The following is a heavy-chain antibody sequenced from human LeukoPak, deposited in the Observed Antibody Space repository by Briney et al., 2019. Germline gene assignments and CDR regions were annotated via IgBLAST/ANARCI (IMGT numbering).Heavy chain of an antibody. V-gene: IGHV4-59*12. Sequence: SETLSLTCTVSGGSFSSYYWSWIRQPPGKGLEWIGYIYYSGSTNYNPSLKSRVTISVDTSKNQFSLKLSSVTAADTAVYYCARDYYGDPGLVYFDYWGQGTLVTVSS. CDR2: IYYSGST. J-gene: IGHJ4*02. CDR3: ARDYYGDPGLVYFDY. CDR1: GGSFSSYY. D-gene: IGHD4-17*01.